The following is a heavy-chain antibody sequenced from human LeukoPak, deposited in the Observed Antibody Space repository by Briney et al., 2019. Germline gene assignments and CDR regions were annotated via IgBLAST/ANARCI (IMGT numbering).Heavy chain of an antibody. D-gene: IGHD3-22*01. J-gene: IGHJ4*02. Sequence: PGGSLRLSCAASGFTFSSYAMSWVRQAPGKGREWVSAISGSGGSTYYADSVKGRFTISRDNSKNTLYLQMNSLRAEDTAVYYCAKEVDTYYYDSSGYFDYWGQGTLVTVSS. CDR2: ISGSGGST. V-gene: IGHV3-23*01. CDR3: AKEVDTYYYDSSGYFDY. CDR1: GFTFSSYA.